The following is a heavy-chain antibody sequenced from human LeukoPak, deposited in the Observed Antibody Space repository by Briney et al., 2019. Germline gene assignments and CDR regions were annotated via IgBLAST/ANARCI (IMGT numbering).Heavy chain of an antibody. CDR1: GGAIISDNFY. J-gene: IGHJ4*02. Sequence: SETLSLTCTVSGGAIISDNFYCGWVRQPPGKGLEWVGSINYIGTTYYNPSLRSRVRISVDTSRTQFFLRLNSVSAADTAVYYCGRLFDSWGQGILVTVSS. CDR2: INYIGTT. CDR3: GRLFDS. V-gene: IGHV4-39*01.